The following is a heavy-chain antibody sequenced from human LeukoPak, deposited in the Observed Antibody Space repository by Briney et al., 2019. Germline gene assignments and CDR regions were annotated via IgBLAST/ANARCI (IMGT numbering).Heavy chain of an antibody. CDR3: ARHSIGATTDFDY. J-gene: IGHJ4*02. Sequence: SETLSLTCTVSGGPISSSSYYWGWIRQPPGKGLEWIGSIYYSGSTSYNPSLKSRVTLSVDTSKNQFSLKLSSVTAADTAVYYCARHSIGATTDFDYWGQGTLVTASS. CDR2: IYYSGST. CDR1: GGPISSSSYY. D-gene: IGHD1-26*01. V-gene: IGHV4-39*01.